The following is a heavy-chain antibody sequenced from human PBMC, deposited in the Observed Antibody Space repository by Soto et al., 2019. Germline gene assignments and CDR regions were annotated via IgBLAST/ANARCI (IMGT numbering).Heavy chain of an antibody. CDR1: GASITFGGYS. J-gene: IGHJ4*02. D-gene: IGHD1-26*01. V-gene: IGHV4-30-2*01. Sequence: PSETLSLTCTVSGASITFGGYSWSWIRQTPGKGLEWIGYINHLETTFYNPSFESRLTLSIDRAKNQFSLTLHSMSAADRAVYFCARGGGSDSFDYWGQGILVTVSS. CDR3: ARGGGSDSFDY. CDR2: INHLETT.